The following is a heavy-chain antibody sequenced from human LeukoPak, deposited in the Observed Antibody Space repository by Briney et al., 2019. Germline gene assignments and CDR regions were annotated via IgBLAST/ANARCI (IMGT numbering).Heavy chain of an antibody. CDR2: ISGSGGST. J-gene: IGHJ4*02. CDR3: AKERDYGPADY. V-gene: IGHV3-23*01. CDR1: GFTFSSYA. D-gene: IGHD4/OR15-4a*01. Sequence: PGGSLRLSCAASGFTFSSYAMSWVRQAPGKGLEWVSAISGSGGSTYYADSVKGRFTVSRHNSKNTLFLQMNSLRAEDTAIYYCAKERDYGPADYWGQGTLVTVSS.